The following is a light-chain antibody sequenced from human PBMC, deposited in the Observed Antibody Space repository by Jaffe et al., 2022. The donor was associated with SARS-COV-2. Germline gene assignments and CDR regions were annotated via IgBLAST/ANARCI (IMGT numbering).Light chain of an antibody. V-gene: IGKV1-12*01. CDR3: QQADSFPT. CDR2: AAT. CDR1: QTMSRW. J-gene: IGKJ1*01. Sequence: DIQMTQSPSSVSASVGDRVTITCRASQTMSRWLAWYQQKPGKAPQILIYAATNLQSGVPSRFSGSRSGADFSLTISSLQPEDFATYFCQQADSFPTFGQGTKVEI.